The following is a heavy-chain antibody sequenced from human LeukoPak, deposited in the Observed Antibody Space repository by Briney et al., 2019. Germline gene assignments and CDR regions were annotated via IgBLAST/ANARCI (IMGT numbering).Heavy chain of an antibody. D-gene: IGHD3-10*01. CDR3: ARQPYYYGSGGY. CDR2: IDHSGST. CDR1: GGSISSYY. J-gene: IGHJ4*02. V-gene: IGHV4-34*01. Sequence: SETLSLTCTVSGGSISSYYWSWIRQPPGKGLEWIGEIDHSGSTNYNPSLKSRVTISVDTSKNQFSLKLGSVTAADTAVYYCARQPYYYGSGGYWGQGTLVTVSS.